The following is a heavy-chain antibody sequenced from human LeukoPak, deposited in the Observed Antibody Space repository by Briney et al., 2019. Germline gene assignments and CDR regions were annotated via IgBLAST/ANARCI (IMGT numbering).Heavy chain of an antibody. CDR2: IYPGDSDT. V-gene: IGHV5-51*01. Sequence: GASLQISCKGSGSSFTSYWIGWVRPMPGKGLEWMGIIYPGDSDTRYSPSFQGQVTISADKSISTAYLQWSSLKASDTAMYYCARLYVGATLSGPDYWGQGTLVTVSS. CDR3: ARLYVGATLSGPDY. J-gene: IGHJ4*02. D-gene: IGHD1-26*01. CDR1: GSSFTSYW.